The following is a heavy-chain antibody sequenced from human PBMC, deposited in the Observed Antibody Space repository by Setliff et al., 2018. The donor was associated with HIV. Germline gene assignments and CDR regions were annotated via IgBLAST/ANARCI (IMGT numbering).Heavy chain of an antibody. D-gene: IGHD3-10*01. CDR3: ARPGSASYYYAMDV. Sequence: PLETLSLTCTVSGASISSYYWGWIRQPPGKGMEWIGSIYHSGSTYYNPSLKSRVTISVDTSKNQFSLKLSSVTAADTGVYYCARPGSASYYYAMDVWGLGTTVTVSS. CDR1: GASISSYY. CDR2: IYHSGST. J-gene: IGHJ6*02. V-gene: IGHV4-39*07.